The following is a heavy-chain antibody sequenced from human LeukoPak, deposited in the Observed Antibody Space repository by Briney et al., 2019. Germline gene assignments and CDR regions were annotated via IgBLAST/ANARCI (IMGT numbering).Heavy chain of an antibody. J-gene: IGHJ5*02. V-gene: IGHV3-21*01. CDR1: GYTFSSYS. Sequence: GGTLRLSCAASGYTFSSYSMNWVRQAPAKGLEWVSSISSSSSYIYYADSVKGRFTISRDNAKNSLYLQMNSLRAEDTAVYYCARDPGGDWFDPWGQGTLVTVSS. CDR3: ARDPGGDWFDP. D-gene: IGHD3-16*01. CDR2: ISSSSSYI.